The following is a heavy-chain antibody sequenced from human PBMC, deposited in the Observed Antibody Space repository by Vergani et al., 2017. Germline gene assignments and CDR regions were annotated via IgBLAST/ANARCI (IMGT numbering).Heavy chain of an antibody. Sequence: VSCKASGYTFTGYYMHWVRQAPGQGLEWMGWINPNSGGTNYAQKFQGRVTMTRDTSISTAYMELSRLRSDDTAVYYCARSRSGYYHFDYWGQGTLVTVSS. CDR3: ARSRSGYYHFDY. CDR2: INPNSGGT. CDR1: GYTFTGYY. J-gene: IGHJ4*02. D-gene: IGHD3-3*01. V-gene: IGHV1-2*02.